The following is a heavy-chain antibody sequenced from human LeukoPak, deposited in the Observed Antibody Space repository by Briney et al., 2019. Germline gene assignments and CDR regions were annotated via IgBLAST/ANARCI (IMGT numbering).Heavy chain of an antibody. V-gene: IGHV3-21*01. CDR3: ARDPPYYYGSGSYYYYYYYMDV. D-gene: IGHD3-10*01. CDR2: ISSSSYI. CDR1: GFTFSSYS. Sequence: GGSLRLSCAASGFTFSSYSMNWVRQAPGKGLEWVSSISSSSYIYYADSVKGRFTISRDNAKNSLYLQMNSLRAEDTAVYYCARDPPYYYGSGSYYYYYYYMDVWGKGTTVTISS. J-gene: IGHJ6*03.